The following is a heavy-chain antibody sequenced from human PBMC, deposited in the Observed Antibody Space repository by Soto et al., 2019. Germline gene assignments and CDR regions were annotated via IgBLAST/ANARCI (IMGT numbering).Heavy chain of an antibody. D-gene: IGHD4-17*01. CDR1: GYTFTSYA. Sequence: QVQLVQSGAEVKKPGASVKVSCKASGYTFTSYAMHWVRQAPGQRLEWMGWINAGNGNTKYSQKFQGRVTITRDTSASTAYMELSSLRSEDTAVYYCARELVEDYGDYEWFDPWGQGNLVTVSS. CDR3: ARELVEDYGDYEWFDP. V-gene: IGHV1-3*01. CDR2: INAGNGNT. J-gene: IGHJ5*02.